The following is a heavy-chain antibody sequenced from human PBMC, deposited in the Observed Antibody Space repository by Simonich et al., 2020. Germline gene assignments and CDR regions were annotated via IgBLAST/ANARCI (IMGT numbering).Heavy chain of an antibody. CDR1: GFTFSSYA. V-gene: IGHV3-30*07. CDR3: ARDGERYCGGDCYSYFDY. CDR2: ISYDGNNK. Sequence: QVQLVESGGGVVQPGRSLRLSCAASGFTFSSYAMHWVRQAPSKGVEWGEGISYDGNNKYHADAVKGRFTISRDNSKNTLYMQMNSLRAEDTAVYYCARDGERYCGGDCYSYFDYWGQGTLVTVSS. J-gene: IGHJ4*02. D-gene: IGHD2-21*02.